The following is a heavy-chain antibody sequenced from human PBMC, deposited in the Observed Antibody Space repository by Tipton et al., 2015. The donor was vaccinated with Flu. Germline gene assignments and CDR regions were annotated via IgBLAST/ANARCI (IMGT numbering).Heavy chain of an antibody. D-gene: IGHD3-9*01. CDR2: IYPGDSDS. V-gene: IGHV5-51*01. J-gene: IGHJ6*02. Sequence: QLVQSGAEIKKPGESLRISCKGSGYSFNTHWISWLRQMPGKGLEWMGTIYPGDSDSSYSPSVEGQVTFSVDRAISTAFLQWSRPRASYTAMYYCVRQYDLLTHCSYGIVVWGQGATVTVSS. CDR3: VRQYDLLTHCSYGIVV. CDR1: GYSFNTHW.